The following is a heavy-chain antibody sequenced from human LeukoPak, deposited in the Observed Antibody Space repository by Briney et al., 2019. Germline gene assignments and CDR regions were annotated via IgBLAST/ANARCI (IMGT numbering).Heavy chain of an antibody. J-gene: IGHJ4*02. V-gene: IGHV3-30*18. CDR3: AKDPQDFYGSSGYRPERY. Sequence: GGSLRLSCAASGFNFRSYGMQWVRQAPGKGLEWVTLISHDGTDKYYAASVRGRFTISRDNSKNTLYLQMNSLRPEDTGVYYCAKDPQDFYGSSGYRPERYWGQGTLVTVSS. CDR2: ISHDGTDK. D-gene: IGHD3-22*01. CDR1: GFNFRSYG.